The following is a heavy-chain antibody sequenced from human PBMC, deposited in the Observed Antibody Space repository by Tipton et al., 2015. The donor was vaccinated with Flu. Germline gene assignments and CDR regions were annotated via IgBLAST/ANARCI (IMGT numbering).Heavy chain of an antibody. V-gene: IGHV4-39*07. CDR2: IFHSGNT. CDR3: ARRDYSNYVSEPKNWFDP. Sequence: TLSLTCAVSGDSTRSSNYYWGWIRQPPGKGLEWIGNIFHSGNTYRNPSLKSRVTISVDTSKNQFSPKLSSVTAADTAVYYCARRDYSNYVSEPKNWFDPWGQGTLVTVSS. J-gene: IGHJ5*02. D-gene: IGHD4-11*01. CDR1: GDSTRSSNYY.